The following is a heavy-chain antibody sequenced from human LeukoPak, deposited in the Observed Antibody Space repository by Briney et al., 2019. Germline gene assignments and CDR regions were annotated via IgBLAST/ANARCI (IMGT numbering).Heavy chain of an antibody. D-gene: IGHD5-18*01. J-gene: IGHJ4*02. CDR3: AREHDTAIGGY. V-gene: IGHV1-69*13. CDR1: GYTFTSYY. CDR2: IIPIFGTA. Sequence: SVKVSCKASGYTFTSYYMHWVRQAPGQGLEWMGGIIPIFGTANYAQKFQGRVTITADESTSTAYMELSSLRSEDTAVYYCAREHDTAIGGYWGQGTLVTVSS.